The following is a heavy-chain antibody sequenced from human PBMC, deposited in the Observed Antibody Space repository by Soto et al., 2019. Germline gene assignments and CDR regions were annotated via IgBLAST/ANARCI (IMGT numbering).Heavy chain of an antibody. V-gene: IGHV1-18*01. CDR3: ACPPPHMDV. CDR1: GYTFTSYG. J-gene: IGHJ6*02. CDR2: ISAYNGNT. Sequence: QGQLVQSGAEVKKPGASVKVSCKASGYTFTSYGISWVRQAPGQGLEWMGWISAYNGNTNYAQKLQGSVTMTTDPSTSTAYMALRCLRSDDTAVYFCACPPPHMDVWGQGTTVTVSS.